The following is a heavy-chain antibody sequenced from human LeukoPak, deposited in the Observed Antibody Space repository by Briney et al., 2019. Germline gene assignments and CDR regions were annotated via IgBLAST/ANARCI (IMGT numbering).Heavy chain of an antibody. D-gene: IGHD5-18*01. CDR1: GFTFSSYG. Sequence: PGGSLRLSXAASGFTFSSYGMHWVRQAPGKGLEWVAFIRYDGSNKYYADSVKGRFTISRDNSKNTLYLQMNSLRAEDTAVYYCAKAIRGYSYGGYDYWGQGTLVTVSS. CDR3: AKAIRGYSYGGYDY. J-gene: IGHJ4*02. V-gene: IGHV3-30*02. CDR2: IRYDGSNK.